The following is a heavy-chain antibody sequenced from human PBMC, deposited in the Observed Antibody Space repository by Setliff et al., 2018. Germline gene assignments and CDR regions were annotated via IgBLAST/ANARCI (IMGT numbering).Heavy chain of an antibody. V-gene: IGHV7-4-1*02. CDR1: GYSFSTYA. J-gene: IGHJ6*03. CDR3: ARASRFATIVWKGDYYMDV. Sequence: ASVKVSCKASGYSFSTYAMSWIRQAPGQGLEWMGWINTNTGNPSYAQGFTGRFVFSLDTSVSTAYLQISSLKPEDTAMYYCARASRFATIVWKGDYYMDVWGKGTTVTVCS. D-gene: IGHD3-16*02. CDR2: INTNTGNP.